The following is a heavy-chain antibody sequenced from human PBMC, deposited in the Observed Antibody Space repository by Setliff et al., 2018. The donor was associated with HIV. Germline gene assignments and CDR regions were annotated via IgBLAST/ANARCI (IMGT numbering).Heavy chain of an antibody. CDR1: GFTFSDYY. Sequence: PGGSLRLSCAASGFTFSDYYMSWLRQAPGKGLEWVSYISRDGNTIYYADSVKGRFTISRDNAKNSLYLQLNSLRPEDTAVYYCARDKDEDYGSTPFDYWGQGILVTVSS. D-gene: IGHD4-17*01. CDR2: ISRDGNTI. CDR3: ARDKDEDYGSTPFDY. J-gene: IGHJ4*02. V-gene: IGHV3-11*01.